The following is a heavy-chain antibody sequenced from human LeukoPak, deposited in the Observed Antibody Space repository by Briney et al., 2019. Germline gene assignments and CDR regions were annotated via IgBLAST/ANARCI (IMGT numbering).Heavy chain of an antibody. CDR2: IANDGRDK. V-gene: IGHV3-30*18. CDR3: AKDKSFAAAGYHFDF. D-gene: IGHD6-25*01. CDR1: GFTFSSCA. Sequence: GRSLRLSCAASGFTFSSCAMHWVRQAPGKGLEWVAVIANDGRDKHHADSVKGRFTTSRDNSENTVYLQMNSLRSEDSGVYYCAKDKSFAAAGYHFDFWGQGALITVSS. J-gene: IGHJ4*02.